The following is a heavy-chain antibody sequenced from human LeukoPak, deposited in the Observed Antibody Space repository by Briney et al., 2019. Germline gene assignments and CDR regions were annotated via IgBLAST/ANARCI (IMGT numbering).Heavy chain of an antibody. D-gene: IGHD1-26*01. CDR2: ISVYNGNT. J-gene: IGHJ4*02. Sequence: ASVKVSCKASGSTFTSYGISWVRQAPGQGLEWMGWISVYNGNTNYAQKLQGRVTMTTDTSTSTAYMELRSLRSDDTAVYYCARDPYSGSPYYFGYWGQGTLVTVSS. CDR1: GSTFTSYG. CDR3: ARDPYSGSPYYFGY. V-gene: IGHV1-18*01.